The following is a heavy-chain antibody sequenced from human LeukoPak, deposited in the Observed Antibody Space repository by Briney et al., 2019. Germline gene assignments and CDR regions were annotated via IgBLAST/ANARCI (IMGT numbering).Heavy chain of an antibody. V-gene: IGHV4-59*08. Sequence: SETLSLTRTVSGGSISSYYWSWIRQPPGKGLEWIGYIYYSGSTNYNPSLKSRVTISVDTSKNQFSLKLSSVAAADTAVYYCARLGTTVTTIDYWGQGTLVAVSS. CDR1: GGSISSYY. CDR3: ARLGTTVTTIDY. CDR2: IYYSGST. D-gene: IGHD4-17*01. J-gene: IGHJ4*02.